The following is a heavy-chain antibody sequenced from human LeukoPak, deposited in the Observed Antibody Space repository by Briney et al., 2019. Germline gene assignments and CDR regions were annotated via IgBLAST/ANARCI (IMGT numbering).Heavy chain of an antibody. Sequence: SETLSLTCAVYGGSFSGYYWSWIRQPPGKGLEWIGEIIHSEGTDYNPSLKSRVTISVDTSKNQFSLKLTSVTAADTAVYYCARAPASYDGLTGYYLDVFDIWGQGTMVTVFS. D-gene: IGHD3-9*01. CDR3: ARAPASYDGLTGYYLDVFDI. V-gene: IGHV4-34*12. CDR2: IIHSEGT. J-gene: IGHJ3*02. CDR1: GGSFSGYY.